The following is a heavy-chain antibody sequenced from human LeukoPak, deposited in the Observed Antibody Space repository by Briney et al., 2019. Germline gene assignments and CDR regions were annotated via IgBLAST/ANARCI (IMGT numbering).Heavy chain of an antibody. Sequence: ASVKVSCKASGYTFTGYYMHWVRQAPGQGLEWMGWINPNSGGTNYAQKFQGRVTMTRDTSISTAYTELSRLRSDDTAVYYCAREGDWALYYDYVWGSYRHWGQGTLVTVSS. D-gene: IGHD3-16*02. J-gene: IGHJ4*02. CDR3: AREGDWALYYDYVWGSYRH. CDR2: INPNSGGT. CDR1: GYTFTGYY. V-gene: IGHV1-2*02.